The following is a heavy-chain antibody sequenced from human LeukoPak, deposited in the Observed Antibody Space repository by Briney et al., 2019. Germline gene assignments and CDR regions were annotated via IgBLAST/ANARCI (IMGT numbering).Heavy chain of an antibody. CDR1: GFTFNRHN. Sequence: GGSLRLSCGASGFTFNRHNIHWVRQAPGKALEWVSSVDTTGRHIYYADSVRGRFTISRDDANDSVSLQMNSLRAEDTAVYYCARDLAFYYYDSSAYFGAFDIWGQGTMVTVSS. CDR2: VDTTGRHI. J-gene: IGHJ3*02. V-gene: IGHV3-21*01. D-gene: IGHD3-22*01. CDR3: ARDLAFYYYDSSAYFGAFDI.